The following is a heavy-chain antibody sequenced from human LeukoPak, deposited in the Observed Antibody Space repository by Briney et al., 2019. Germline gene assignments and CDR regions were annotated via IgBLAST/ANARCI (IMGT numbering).Heavy chain of an antibody. CDR1: GFTFNNYA. CDR3: AKIFHTDGYYLGEHLFDA. J-gene: IGHJ5*02. CDR2: ISGSGGST. D-gene: IGHD3-22*01. V-gene: IGHV3-23*01. Sequence: GGSLRLSCAASGFTFNNYAMSWVRQAPGKGPEWLSAISGSGGSTTDADSVKGRFTTSRDNSKSTLYLQMNSLRAEDTAIYYCAKIFHTDGYYLGEHLFDAWGQGTLVTVSS.